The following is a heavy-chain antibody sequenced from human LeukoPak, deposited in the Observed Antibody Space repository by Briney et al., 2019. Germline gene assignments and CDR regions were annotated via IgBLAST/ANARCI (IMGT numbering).Heavy chain of an antibody. V-gene: IGHV3-21*01. CDR3: ARVGPPSYAMDV. CDR2: ISSTSTYI. Sequence: PGGSLRLSCAASGFTFSSYEMNWVRQAPGKGLEWVSSISSTSTYIYYADSVKGRFTISRDNAMNSLYLHMNSLRAEDTAVYYCARVGPPSYAMDVWGQGTTVTVSS. CDR1: GFTFSSYE. J-gene: IGHJ6*02.